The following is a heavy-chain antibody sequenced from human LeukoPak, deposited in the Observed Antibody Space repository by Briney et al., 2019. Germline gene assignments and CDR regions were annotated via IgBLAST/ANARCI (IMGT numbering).Heavy chain of an antibody. CDR1: RFTFSSYA. V-gene: IGHV3-23*01. CDR3: AKEVYCGRDCYNPGYGVDV. Sequence: GGSLRLSCAASRFTFSSYAMSWVRQAPGKGLEWVAVIGGSGGRTYYADSVKGRFTVSRDNSKNTLSLQMNSLRDEDTATYYCAKEVYCGRDCYNPGYGVDVWGQGTTVTVSS. D-gene: IGHD2-21*02. J-gene: IGHJ6*02. CDR2: IGGSGGRT.